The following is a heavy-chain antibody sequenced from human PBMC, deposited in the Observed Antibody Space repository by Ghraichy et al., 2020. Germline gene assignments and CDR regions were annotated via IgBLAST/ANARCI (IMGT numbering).Heavy chain of an antibody. V-gene: IGHV4-4*07. J-gene: IGHJ6*02. CDR1: GVSFSTYS. CDR3: AGVRTGGMDV. Sequence: TLSLTCTVSGVSFSTYSWSWIRQPAGKGLEWIGRINPSGSTNYNPSLKSRVTMSVDTSTNQFSLKLSSVTAADTAVYYCAGVRTGGMDVWGQGTTVTVSS. CDR2: INPSGST.